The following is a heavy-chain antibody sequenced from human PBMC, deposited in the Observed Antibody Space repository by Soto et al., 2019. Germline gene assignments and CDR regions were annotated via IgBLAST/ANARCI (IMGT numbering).Heavy chain of an antibody. J-gene: IGHJ3*02. D-gene: IGHD6-19*01. CDR2: IIPTFGTA. Sequence: QVQLVQSGAEMREPGSSVKVSCKASGGTFSSSAINWLRQAPGQGPEWMGGIIPTFGTANYIEKFRGRVTITAVTSTSTAYMEVSCLTSEDTAMYFCARSETAGHRGFDIWGQGTMVTVSS. CDR3: ARSETAGHRGFDI. V-gene: IGHV1-69*06. CDR1: GGTFSSSA.